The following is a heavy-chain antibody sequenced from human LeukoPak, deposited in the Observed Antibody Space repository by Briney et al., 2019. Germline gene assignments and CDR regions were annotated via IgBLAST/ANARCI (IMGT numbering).Heavy chain of an antibody. D-gene: IGHD6-25*01. J-gene: IGHJ4*02. Sequence: GGSLRLSCAASGCTFSSFPMSWVRQAPGKGLQWVSGITGRGGNTYYADSVEGRFTISRDNSKNTLSLQMDSLRAEDTAIYYCARDRAAFDSWGQGTLVTVSS. CDR1: GCTFSSFP. CDR3: ARDRAAFDS. V-gene: IGHV3-23*01. CDR2: ITGRGGNT.